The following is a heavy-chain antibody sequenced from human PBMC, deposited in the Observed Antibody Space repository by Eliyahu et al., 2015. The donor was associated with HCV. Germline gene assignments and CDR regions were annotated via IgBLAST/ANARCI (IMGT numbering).Heavy chain of an antibody. D-gene: IGHD4-17*01. CDR2: INSDGSTV. J-gene: IGHJ6*04. Sequence: QLVESGGGLVQPGGSLRLSCEVSGFXFSRFWMHWVRQVPGKGLVWVSRINSDGSTVRYVDSVKGRFSISRDNAKNTLYLQMNSLRDEDTAVYFCARDAYGDYWSSGLDVWGEGTTVTVSS. V-gene: IGHV3-74*01. CDR1: GFXFSRFW. CDR3: ARDAYGDYWSSGLDV.